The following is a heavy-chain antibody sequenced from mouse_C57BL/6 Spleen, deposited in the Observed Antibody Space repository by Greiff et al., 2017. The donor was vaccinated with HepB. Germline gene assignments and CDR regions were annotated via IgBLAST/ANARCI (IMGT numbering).Heavy chain of an antibody. D-gene: IGHD3-2*02. V-gene: IGHV1-69*01. CDR3: ARSAAQAYYFDY. CDR1: GYTFTSYW. CDR2: IDPSDSYT. Sequence: QVQLKQPGAELVMPGASVKLSCKASGYTFTSYWMHWVKQRPGQGLEWIGEIDPSDSYTNYNQKFKGKSTLTVDKSSSTAYMQLSSLTSEDSAVYYCARSAAQAYYFDYWGQGTTLTVSS. J-gene: IGHJ2*01.